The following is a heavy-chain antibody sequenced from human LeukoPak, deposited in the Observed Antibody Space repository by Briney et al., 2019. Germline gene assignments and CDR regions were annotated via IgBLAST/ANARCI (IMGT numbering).Heavy chain of an antibody. J-gene: IGHJ4*02. CDR2: INPSGGST. CDR3: ARDGAAGVYYFDY. D-gene: IGHD6-25*01. CDR1: GYTFTSYY. Sequence: ASVKVSCKASGYTFTSYYMHWVRQAPGQGLEWMGIINPSGGSTNYAQKFQGRVTMTRDMSTSTVYMELSSLRSEDTAVYYCARDGAAGVYYFDYWGQGTLVTVSS. V-gene: IGHV1-46*01.